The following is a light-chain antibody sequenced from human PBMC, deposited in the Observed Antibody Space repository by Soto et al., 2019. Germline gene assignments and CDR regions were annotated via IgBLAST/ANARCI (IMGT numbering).Light chain of an antibody. CDR1: QSVSSN. CDR3: QQYNNWIT. CDR2: GAS. J-gene: IGKJ5*01. V-gene: IGKV3-15*01. Sequence: IVMTHAPATLSVSPGEMATLSGRASQSVSSNLAWYQQKPGQAPRLLIYGASTRATGIPARFSGSGSGTEFTLTISSLQSEDFAVYYCQQYNNWITFGQGTRLEIK.